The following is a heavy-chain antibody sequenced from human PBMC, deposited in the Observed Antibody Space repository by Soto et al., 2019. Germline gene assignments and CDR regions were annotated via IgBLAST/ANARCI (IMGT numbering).Heavy chain of an antibody. Sequence: QVQLVESGGGVVQPGRSLRLSCAASGFTFSSYGMHWVRQAPGKGLEWVAVIWYDGSNKYYADSVKGRFTISRDNSKNTLYLQMNRLRAEDTAVYYCARDRARKTIVVVTAMSGNYFDYWGQGTLVTVSS. V-gene: IGHV3-33*01. J-gene: IGHJ4*02. CDR3: ARDRARKTIVVVTAMSGNYFDY. CDR2: IWYDGSNK. CDR1: GFTFSSYG. D-gene: IGHD2-21*02.